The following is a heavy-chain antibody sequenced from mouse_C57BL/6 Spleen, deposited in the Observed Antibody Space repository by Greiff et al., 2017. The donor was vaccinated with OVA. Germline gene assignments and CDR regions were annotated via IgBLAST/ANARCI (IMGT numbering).Heavy chain of an antibody. D-gene: IGHD1-1*01. Sequence: VKLLQSGPELVKPGASVKLSCKASGYAFSSSWLNWVKQRPGKGLEWIGRIYPGDGDTNYNGKFKGKATLTADKSSSTAYMQLSSLTSEDSAVYFCARWDYYSRSSDDWGQGTTLTVSS. V-gene: IGHV1-82*01. CDR1: GYAFSSSW. CDR3: ARWDYYSRSSDD. J-gene: IGHJ2*01. CDR2: IYPGDGDT.